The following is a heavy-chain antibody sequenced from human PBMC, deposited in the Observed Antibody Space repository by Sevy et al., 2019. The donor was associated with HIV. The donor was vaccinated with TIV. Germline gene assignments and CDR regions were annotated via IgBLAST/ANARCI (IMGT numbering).Heavy chain of an antibody. CDR1: GFTFGDYA. CDR2: LKSKADGGTD. CDR3: TRWKGLKSIFDY. J-gene: IGHJ4*02. D-gene: IGHD1-1*01. Sequence: GGSLRLSCTTSGFTFGDYAMNWVRQAPGKGLEWVAFLKSKADGGTDDHAAYVKGRFTISRDDSKSIAYLQMNDLTTEDTGVYYCTRWKGLKSIFDYWGQGALVTVSS. V-gene: IGHV3-49*04.